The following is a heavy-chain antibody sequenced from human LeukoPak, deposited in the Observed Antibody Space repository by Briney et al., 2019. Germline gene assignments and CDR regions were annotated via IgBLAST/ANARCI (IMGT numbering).Heavy chain of an antibody. Sequence: PGGSLRLSCAASGFTFRYASMNWVRQAPGKGLEWFGRIKSKTDGGTTDYAAPVKDRFTISRDDSINTPYLQMNSLKTEDTAVYYCTTPPNYGDYYYFDYWGQGTLVTVSS. CDR1: GFTFRYAS. CDR3: TTPPNYGDYYYFDY. CDR2: IKSKTDGGTT. V-gene: IGHV3-15*01. J-gene: IGHJ4*02. D-gene: IGHD4-17*01.